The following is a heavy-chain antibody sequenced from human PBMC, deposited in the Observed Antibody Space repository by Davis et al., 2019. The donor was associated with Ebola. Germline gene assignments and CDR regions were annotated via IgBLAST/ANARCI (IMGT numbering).Heavy chain of an antibody. CDR1: GDSMSDYY. J-gene: IGHJ4*02. CDR3: ARDQIWSKTIDY. CDR2: IYYSGTT. Sequence: SETLSLTCTVSGDSMSDYYYNWIRQPPGKGLEWIGNIYYSGTTNLNPSLKSRVTISGDTSKNQFSLKVTSVTAADTAMYYCARDQIWSKTIDYWGQGTLVTVSS. V-gene: IGHV4-59*01. D-gene: IGHD5-18*01.